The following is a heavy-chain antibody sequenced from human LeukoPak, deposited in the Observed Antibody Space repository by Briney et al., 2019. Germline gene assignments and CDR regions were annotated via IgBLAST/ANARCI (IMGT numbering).Heavy chain of an antibody. CDR3: ARAGRKKTYCYDSSGYYLG. Sequence: SETLSLTCAVYGGSFSGYYWSWIRQPPGKGLEWIGEINHSGSTNYNPSLKSRVTISVDTSKNQFSLKLSSVTAADTAVYYCARAGRKKTYCYDSSGYYLGWGQGTLVTVSS. CDR2: INHSGST. J-gene: IGHJ4*02. D-gene: IGHD3-22*01. V-gene: IGHV4-34*01. CDR1: GGSFSGYY.